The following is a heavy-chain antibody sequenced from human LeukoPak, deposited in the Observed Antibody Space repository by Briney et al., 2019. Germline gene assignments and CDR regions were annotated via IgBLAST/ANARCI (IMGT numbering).Heavy chain of an antibody. CDR1: GFTFSSYG. Sequence: PGRSLRLSCAASGFTFSSYGMHWVRQAPGKGLEYVSAISPNGGSTYYADSVKGRFTISRDNSKNTLYLQMSSLRAEDTAVYYCVRRCSSSSCYADWGQGTLVTVSS. CDR3: VRRCSSSSCYAD. D-gene: IGHD2-2*01. V-gene: IGHV3-64D*06. J-gene: IGHJ4*02. CDR2: ISPNGGST.